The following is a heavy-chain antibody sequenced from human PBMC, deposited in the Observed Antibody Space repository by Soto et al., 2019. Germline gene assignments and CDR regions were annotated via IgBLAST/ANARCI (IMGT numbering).Heavy chain of an antibody. CDR2: INPSGGST. D-gene: IGHD6-6*01. CDR1: ADTFTSYY. V-gene: IGHV1-46*01. Sequence: ASVKVSCKAPADTFTSYYIHWVRQAPGHGLEWMGIINPSGGSTSYAQKFQGRVTMTRDTSTSTVYMEPSSLRSEDTAVYYCARGEYSSSPNLDYWGQGTLVTVSS. CDR3: ARGEYSSSPNLDY. J-gene: IGHJ4*02.